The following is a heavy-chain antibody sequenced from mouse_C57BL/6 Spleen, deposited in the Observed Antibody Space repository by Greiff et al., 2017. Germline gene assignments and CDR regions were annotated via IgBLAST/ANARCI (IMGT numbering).Heavy chain of an antibody. CDR2: FHPYNDDT. D-gene: IGHD1-1*01. CDR3: ARGLRYHGYAMDY. Sequence: VKLQESGAELVKPGASVKMSCKASGYTFTTYPIEWMKQNHGKSLEWIGNFHPYNDDTKYNEKFKGKATLTVEKSSSTVYLELSRLTSDDSAVYYCARGLRYHGYAMDYWGQGTSVTVSS. CDR1: GYTFTTYP. J-gene: IGHJ4*01. V-gene: IGHV1-47*01.